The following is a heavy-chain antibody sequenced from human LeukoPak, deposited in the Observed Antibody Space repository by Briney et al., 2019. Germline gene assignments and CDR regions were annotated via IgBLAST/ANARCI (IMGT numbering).Heavy chain of an antibody. CDR1: GFTFSSHA. CDR2: ISGSGGST. D-gene: IGHD3-10*01. Sequence: GGSLRLSCAASGFTFSSHAMRWVRQAPGKGLEWVSAISGSGGSTYYADSVKGRFAISRDNSKNTLYLQMNSLRAEDTAVYYCAKSGSGMGLDYWGQGTLVTVSS. J-gene: IGHJ4*02. V-gene: IGHV3-23*01. CDR3: AKSGSGMGLDY.